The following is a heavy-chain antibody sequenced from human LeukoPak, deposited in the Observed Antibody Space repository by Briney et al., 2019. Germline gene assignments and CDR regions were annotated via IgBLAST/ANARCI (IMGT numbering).Heavy chain of an antibody. CDR1: GFTFSNAW. J-gene: IGHJ3*02. D-gene: IGHD4-17*01. V-gene: IGHV3-15*01. Sequence: GGSLRLSCAASGFTFSNAWMSWVRQAPGKGLEWVGRIKSKTDGGTTDYAAPVKGRFTISRDDSKNTLYLQMNSLKTEDTAVYYCTTDTRLDYGDYDGDFDIWGQGTMVTVSS. CDR3: TTDTRLDYGDYDGDFDI. CDR2: IKSKTDGGTT.